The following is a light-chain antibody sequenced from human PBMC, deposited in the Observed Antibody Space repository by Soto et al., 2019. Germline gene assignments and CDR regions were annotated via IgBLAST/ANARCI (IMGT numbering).Light chain of an antibody. V-gene: IGLV1-40*01. CDR1: SSSIGAGYD. CDR2: GNT. Sequence: QSVLTQPPSVSGAPGQRVTISCTGSSSSIGAGYDVNWYQQLPGTAPKLLIYGNTNRPSGVPDRFSGSKSGTSASLAITGLQAEDEADYYCAAWDDSLSGWVFGGGTKLTV. CDR3: AAWDDSLSGWV. J-gene: IGLJ3*02.